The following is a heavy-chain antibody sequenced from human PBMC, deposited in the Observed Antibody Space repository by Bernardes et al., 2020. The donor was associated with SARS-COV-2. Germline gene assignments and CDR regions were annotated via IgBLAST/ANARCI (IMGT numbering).Heavy chain of an antibody. CDR1: GGSISVYY. J-gene: IGHJ4*02. Sequence: SKTLSLTRTVSGGSISVYYWSWIRQPPGKGLEWIGYIHHTGTTSYNPSLESRVAISVDTSKNQLSLRLNSVTAADTAVYYCAREWSSFDHWGQGTLVTVSS. CDR2: IHHTGTT. D-gene: IGHD1-26*01. V-gene: IGHV4-59*01. CDR3: AREWSSFDH.